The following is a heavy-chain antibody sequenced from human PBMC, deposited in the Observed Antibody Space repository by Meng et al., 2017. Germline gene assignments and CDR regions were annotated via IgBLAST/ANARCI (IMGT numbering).Heavy chain of an antibody. D-gene: IGHD3-9*01. CDR3: AREVLDYYDILTGYYTGGAFDL. CDR2: TSAYNGNT. J-gene: IGHJ2*01. Sequence: ASVKVSCKASGYTFTSYGISWVRQAPGQGLEWMGWTSAYNGNTNYAQKLQGRVTMTTDTSTSTAYMELRSLRSDDTAVYYCAREVLDYYDILTGYYTGGAFDLWGRGTLVTVSS. CDR1: GYTFTSYG. V-gene: IGHV1-18*01.